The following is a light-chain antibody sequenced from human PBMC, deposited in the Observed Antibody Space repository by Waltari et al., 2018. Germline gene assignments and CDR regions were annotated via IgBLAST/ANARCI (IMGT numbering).Light chain of an antibody. CDR2: KVS. CDR1: QSLVHSDGKTY. V-gene: IGKV2-30*02. J-gene: IGKJ2*01. CDR3: MQATLWPRA. Sequence: DVVMTQSPLSLPVTLGQPDSISCKSSQSLVHSDGKTYFNWFQQMRGQCPRRRIYKVSNRDSGVPDRFSVSGSCTDFTLRISSVEAGDVGVYYCMQATLWPRAFGQGTKLEIK.